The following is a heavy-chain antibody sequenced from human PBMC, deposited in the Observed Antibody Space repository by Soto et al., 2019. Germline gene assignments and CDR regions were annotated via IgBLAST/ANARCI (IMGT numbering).Heavy chain of an antibody. J-gene: IGHJ6*02. V-gene: IGHV1-69*12. CDR3: ASPRDNYYSNGMDV. D-gene: IGHD3-10*01. Sequence: QVQLVQSGAEVKKPGSSVKVSCKASGGTFSSYAISWVRQAPGQGLEWMGGFIPIFGAADYAQNFQGRVTIAADESTSTAYMELSSLRSEDTAVYYWASPRDNYYSNGMDVWGQGTTVTVSS. CDR2: FIPIFGAA. CDR1: GGTFSSYA.